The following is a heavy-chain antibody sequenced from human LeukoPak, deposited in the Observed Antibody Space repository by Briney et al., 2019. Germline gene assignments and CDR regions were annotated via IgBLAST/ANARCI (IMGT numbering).Heavy chain of an antibody. CDR1: VGPSTIGSYS. D-gene: IGHD4-17*01. Sequence: SETLSLPAPFPVGPSTIGSYSWAGIRHPPGKGLEGIGSIYYSGSTYYNPCLKSRVTISVDTSKNQFSLKLSSVTAADTAVYYCARAAGRPTVPFDYWGQGTLVTVSS. J-gene: IGHJ4*02. CDR3: ARAAGRPTVPFDY. CDR2: IYYSGST. V-gene: IGHV4-39*07.